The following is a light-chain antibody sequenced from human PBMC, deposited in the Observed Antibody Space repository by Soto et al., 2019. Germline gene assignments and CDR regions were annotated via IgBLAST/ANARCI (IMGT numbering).Light chain of an antibody. CDR2: GAS. Sequence: EIVLTQSPGTLSLSPGERATLSCSASQSIRSSYLACYQQKPGQAPRLLIYGASSRATGIPDRFSGSGSGTDFTLTISRLEPEYFAVYYCQQYVSSPWTGGQGTRLEFK. J-gene: IGKJ1*01. V-gene: IGKV3-20*01. CDR1: QSIRSSY. CDR3: QQYVSSPWT.